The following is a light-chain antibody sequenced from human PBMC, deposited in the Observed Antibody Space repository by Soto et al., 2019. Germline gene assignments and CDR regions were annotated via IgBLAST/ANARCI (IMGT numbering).Light chain of an antibody. J-gene: IGLJ2*01. Sequence: QSALTQPRSVSGSPGQSVTLSCTGTSSDVGGYNYVSWYQQHAGKAPKLMIFDVNKRPSGVPDRFSGSKSGNTASLTISGLQAEDEADYYCCSYAGSSSWVFGGGTKLTVL. CDR1: SSDVGGYNY. V-gene: IGLV2-11*01. CDR3: CSYAGSSSWV. CDR2: DVN.